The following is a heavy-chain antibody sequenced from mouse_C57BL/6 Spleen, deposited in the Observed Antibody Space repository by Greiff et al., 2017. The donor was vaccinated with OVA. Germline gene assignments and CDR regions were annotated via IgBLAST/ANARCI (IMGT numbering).Heavy chain of an antibody. V-gene: IGHV1-7*01. J-gene: IGHJ4*01. CDR1: GYTFTSYW. CDR3: ASTATWTTYCDMDY. Sequence: VQLQQSGAELAKPGASVKLSCKASGYTFTSYWMHWVKQRPGQGLEWIGYINPSSGYTKYNQKFKDKATLTAAKSSSTAYMQLSSLTYEDSAVYYCASTATWTTYCDMDYWGQGTSVTVSS. CDR2: INPSSGYT. D-gene: IGHD4-1*02.